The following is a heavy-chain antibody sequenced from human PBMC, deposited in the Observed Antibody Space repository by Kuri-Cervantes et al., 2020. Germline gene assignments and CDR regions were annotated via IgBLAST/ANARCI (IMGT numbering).Heavy chain of an antibody. D-gene: IGHD3-16*02. CDR3: ARTTTYDYVWGSYHGPYDY. CDR1: GFSLRIARMG. J-gene: IGHJ4*02. Sequence: SGPTLVKPTETLTLTCTVSGFSLRIARMGVSWIRQPPGKALEWLAHIFSNDEKSYSTSLKSRLTISKDTSKSQVVLTMTNMDPVDTATYYCARTTTYDYVWGSYHGPYDYWGQGSLVTVSS. CDR2: IFSNDEK. V-gene: IGHV2-26*01.